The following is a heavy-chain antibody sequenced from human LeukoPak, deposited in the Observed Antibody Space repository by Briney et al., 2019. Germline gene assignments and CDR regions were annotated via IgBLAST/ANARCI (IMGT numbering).Heavy chain of an antibody. Sequence: SETLSLTCAVYGGSLSGYYWSWIRQPPGKGLEWIGEINHSGSTNYNPSLKSRVTISVDTSKNQFSLKLSSVTAADTAVYYCARDDRAVAGTPFDYWGQGTLVTVSS. D-gene: IGHD6-19*01. CDR3: ARDDRAVAGTPFDY. CDR1: GGSLSGYY. J-gene: IGHJ4*02. CDR2: INHSGST. V-gene: IGHV4-34*01.